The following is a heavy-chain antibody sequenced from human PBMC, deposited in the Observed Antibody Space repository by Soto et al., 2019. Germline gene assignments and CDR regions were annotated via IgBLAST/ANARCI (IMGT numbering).Heavy chain of an antibody. CDR3: AHIVVAGLGYYFDY. Sequence: QITLKESGPTLVKPTQTLTLTCTFSGFSLSSTRMAVGWIRQPPGKALEWLALIYWDDDKRYSPFLKSRLTIPKETSTTQVVLTMSNMDPVDTARYYCAHIVVAGLGYYFDYWGQGTMVTVSS. CDR2: IYWDDDK. CDR1: GFSLSSTRMA. V-gene: IGHV2-5*02. D-gene: IGHD6-19*01. J-gene: IGHJ4*02.